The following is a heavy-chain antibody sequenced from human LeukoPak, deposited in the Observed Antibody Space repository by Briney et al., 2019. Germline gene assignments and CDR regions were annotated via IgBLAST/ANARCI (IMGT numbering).Heavy chain of an antibody. CDR2: IYYSGST. Sequence: SETLSLTCTVSGGSISSYYWSWIRQPPGKGLEWIGYIYYSGSTNYNPSLKSRVTISVGTSKNQFSLKLTSGTAADTAVYYCARDGFGSYYFDYWGQGTLVTVPS. J-gene: IGHJ4*02. CDR1: GGSISSYY. V-gene: IGHV4-59*01. CDR3: ARDGFGSYYFDY. D-gene: IGHD1-26*01.